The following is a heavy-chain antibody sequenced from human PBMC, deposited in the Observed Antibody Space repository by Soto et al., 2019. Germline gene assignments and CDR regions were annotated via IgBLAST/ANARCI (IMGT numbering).Heavy chain of an antibody. CDR3: ARSPNCYYYGFDV. Sequence: SETLSLTCTVSGGSVSSGDYFWSWLRQSPGKRLEWIAYIYYSGSTNYNPSLKSRATISVDTSKSQVSLTLTSMTAADAALYYCARSPNCYYYGFDVWGQGTAVTVSS. CDR1: GGSVSSGDYF. D-gene: IGHD2-15*01. CDR2: IYYSGST. V-gene: IGHV4-61*08. J-gene: IGHJ6*02.